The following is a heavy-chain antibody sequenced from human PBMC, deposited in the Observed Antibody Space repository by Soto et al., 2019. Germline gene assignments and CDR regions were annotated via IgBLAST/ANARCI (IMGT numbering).Heavy chain of an antibody. J-gene: IGHJ5*02. V-gene: IGHV3-23*01. CDR3: AKDVPHFPTKNWFDP. D-gene: IGHD2-8*01. CDR1: GFTFSNYA. CDR2: ISGSGGTT. Sequence: GGSLRLSCAASGFTFSNYAMSWVRQSPVKGLEWVSTISGSGGTTYYADTVKGRFTISRDNSRDTLYLHMNSLRTEDTALYYFAKDVPHFPTKNWFDPWGQGTLVTVSS.